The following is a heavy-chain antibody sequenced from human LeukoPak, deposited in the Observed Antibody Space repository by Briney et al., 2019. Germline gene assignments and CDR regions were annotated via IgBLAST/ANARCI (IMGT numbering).Heavy chain of an antibody. J-gene: IGHJ4*02. Sequence: GASVKVSCKASGYTFTGYYMHWVRQAPGQGLEWMGWINPNSGSTNYAQKFQGRVTMTRDTSISTAYMELSRLRSDDTAVYYCARATPSYSGSYGSSGYWGQGTLVTVSS. D-gene: IGHD1-26*01. CDR3: ARATPSYSGSYGSSGY. CDR2: INPNSGST. V-gene: IGHV1-2*02. CDR1: GYTFTGYY.